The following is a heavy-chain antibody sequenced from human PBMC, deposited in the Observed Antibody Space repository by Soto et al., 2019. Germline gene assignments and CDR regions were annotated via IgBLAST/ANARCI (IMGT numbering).Heavy chain of an antibody. D-gene: IGHD4-17*01. CDR3: AREGQGHGDYRAYAFDV. CDR1: GFIFNNYA. CDR2: VWYDGSNA. V-gene: IGHV3-33*01. Sequence: QVQLVESGGGVVQPGKSLRLSCAASGFIFNNYALSWVRQAPGKGLEWVAVVWYDGSNAFHADSVKGRFTISRDDSKNTLYLEMNSLRVEDTAVYYCAREGQGHGDYRAYAFDVWGQGTMVTVSS. J-gene: IGHJ3*01.